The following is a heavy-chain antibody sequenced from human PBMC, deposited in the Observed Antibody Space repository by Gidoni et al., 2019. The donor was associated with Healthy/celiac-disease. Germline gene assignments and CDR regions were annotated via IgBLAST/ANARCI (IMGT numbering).Heavy chain of an antibody. D-gene: IGHD5-18*01. CDR1: GFSLSTSGMC. CDR2: IDWDDDK. V-gene: IGHV2-70*01. CDR3: ARAPGYSYGYLDAFDI. J-gene: IGHJ3*02. Sequence: TLRESGPALVKPTQTLTLTCTFSGFSLSTSGMCVSWIRQPPGKALEWLALIDWDDDKYYSTSLKTRLTISKDTSKNQVVLTMTNMDPVDTATYYCARAPGYSYGYLDAFDIWGQGTMVTVSS.